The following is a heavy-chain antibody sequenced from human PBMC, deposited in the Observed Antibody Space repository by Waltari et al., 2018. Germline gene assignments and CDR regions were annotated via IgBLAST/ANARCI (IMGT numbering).Heavy chain of an antibody. CDR2: ISISSSYI. CDR1: GFTFSSYS. Sequence: EVQLVESGGGLVKPGGSLRLSCAASGFTFSSYSMNWVRQAPGKGLEWVSSISISSSYIYYADSVKGRFTISRDNAKNSLYLQMNSLRAEDTAVYYCARDLLVSNIWFGDYYYYGMDVWGQGTTVTVSS. D-gene: IGHD3-10*01. J-gene: IGHJ6*02. CDR3: ARDLLVSNIWFGDYYYYGMDV. V-gene: IGHV3-21*01.